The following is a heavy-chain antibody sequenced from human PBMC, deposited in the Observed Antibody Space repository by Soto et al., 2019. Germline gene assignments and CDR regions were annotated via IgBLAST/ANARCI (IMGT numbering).Heavy chain of an antibody. CDR2: IYYSGST. D-gene: IGHD3-3*01. J-gene: IGHJ5*02. CDR1: GGSISSGGYY. CDR3: ARVQTRDYYFWSGYYSPPVGWFAP. Sequence: LCGGSISSGGYYWSWIRQHPGKGLEWIGYIYYSGSTYYNPSLKSPVTISVDTSKNQFSLKLSSVTASDTAVYYCARVQTRDYYFWSGYYSPPVGWFAPWGQGTLVTVSS. V-gene: IGHV4-31*01.